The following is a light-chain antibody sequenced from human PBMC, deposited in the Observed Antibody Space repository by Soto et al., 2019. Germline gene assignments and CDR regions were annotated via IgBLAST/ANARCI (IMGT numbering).Light chain of an antibody. CDR2: DAS. J-gene: IGKJ1*01. Sequence: EVVLTQSPATLSLSPGERATLSCRASQGIRNYLAWYQQKPGQAPRLLIYDASNRATGIPARFSGSGSGTDFTLIISSLEAEEFAVYYCQQRSNWPAFGQGTKVEIK. V-gene: IGKV3-11*01. CDR3: QQRSNWPA. CDR1: QGIRNY.